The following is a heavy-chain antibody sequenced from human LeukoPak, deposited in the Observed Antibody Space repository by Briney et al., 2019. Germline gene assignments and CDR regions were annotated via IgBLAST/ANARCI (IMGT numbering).Heavy chain of an antibody. CDR3: ARSYCSSTSCYYYYYYGMDV. J-gene: IGHJ6*02. Sequence: SVKVSCKASGGTFSSYAISWVRQAPGQGLEWMGGIIPIFGTANYAQKFQGRVTITADESTSTAYMELSSLRSDDTAVYYCARSYCSSTSCYYYYYYGMDVWGQGTTVTVSS. CDR2: IIPIFGTA. D-gene: IGHD2-2*01. CDR1: GGTFSSYA. V-gene: IGHV1-69*13.